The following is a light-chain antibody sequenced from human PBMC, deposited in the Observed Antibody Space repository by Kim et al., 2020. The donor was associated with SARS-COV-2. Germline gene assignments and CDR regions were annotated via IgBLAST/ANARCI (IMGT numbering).Light chain of an antibody. CDR2: LVS. Sequence: EPASISCRSSQSLLHSSGHTYLDWYLQKPGRSPQLLIYLVSKRASGVPDRFSGSGSGTDFTLKISRVEAEDVGVYYCMQALQTPVTFGQGTKLEI. CDR1: QSLLHSSGHTY. CDR3: MQALQTPVT. V-gene: IGKV2-28*01. J-gene: IGKJ2*01.